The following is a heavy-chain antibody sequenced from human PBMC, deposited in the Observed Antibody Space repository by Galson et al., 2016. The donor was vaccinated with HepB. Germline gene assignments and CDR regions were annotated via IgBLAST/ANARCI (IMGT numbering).Heavy chain of an antibody. J-gene: IGHJ4*02. CDR2: IHYSGDT. CDR1: GGSISTYY. Sequence: SETLSLTCTVSGGSISTYYWNWIRQPPGKGLEWIGCIHYSGDTKSDPSLKSRVTMSLDTSKNQFSLQLSSVTAADTAIYYGARDGYNCGLDCWGQGTLVTVSS. D-gene: IGHD5-24*01. CDR3: ARDGYNCGLDC. V-gene: IGHV4-59*01.